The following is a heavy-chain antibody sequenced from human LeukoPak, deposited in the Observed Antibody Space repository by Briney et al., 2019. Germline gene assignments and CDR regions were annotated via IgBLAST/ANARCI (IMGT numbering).Heavy chain of an antibody. J-gene: IGHJ4*02. Sequence: SETLSLACTVSGGSISSGDYYWSWIRQPPGKGLEWIGYIYYSGSTYYNPSLKSRVTISVDTSKNQFSLKLSSVTAADTAVYYCAREPMTTRYFDYWGRGTLVTVSS. CDR2: IYYSGST. V-gene: IGHV4-30-4*01. D-gene: IGHD4-17*01. CDR1: GGSISSGDYY. CDR3: AREPMTTRYFDY.